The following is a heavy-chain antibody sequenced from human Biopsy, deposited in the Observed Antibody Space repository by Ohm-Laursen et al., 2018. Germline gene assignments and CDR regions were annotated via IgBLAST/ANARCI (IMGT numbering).Heavy chain of an antibody. D-gene: IGHD6-19*01. CDR3: ARDKYRSWNYFDN. CDR2: INPDSGVT. CDR1: GHTFSGYY. V-gene: IGHV1-2*02. J-gene: IGHJ4*02. Sequence: ASVKASCKASGHTFSGYYMHWVRQAPGQGLEWMGWINPDSGVTNYAQKFQGRVTMTRDTSISTAYMELSRLGSDDTAVYYCARDKYRSWNYFDNWGQGRLVTVSS.